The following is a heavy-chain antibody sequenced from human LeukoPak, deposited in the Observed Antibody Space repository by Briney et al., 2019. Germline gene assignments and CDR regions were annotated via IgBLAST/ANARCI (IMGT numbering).Heavy chain of an antibody. CDR3: ARAGYSYGLRNAFDI. D-gene: IGHD5-18*01. CDR2: INPNSGGT. Sequence: ASVKVSCKASGYTFTGYYMHWVRQAPGQGLEWMGWINPNSGGTNYAQKFQGRVTMTRDTSISTAYTELSRLRSDDTAVYYCARAGYSYGLRNAFDIWGQGTMVTVSS. CDR1: GYTFTGYY. V-gene: IGHV1-2*02. J-gene: IGHJ3*02.